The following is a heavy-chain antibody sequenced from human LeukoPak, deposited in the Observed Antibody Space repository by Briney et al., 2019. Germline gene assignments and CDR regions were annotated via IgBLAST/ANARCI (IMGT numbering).Heavy chain of an antibody. J-gene: IGHJ5*02. D-gene: IGHD5-18*01. Sequence: GGSLRLSCAASGFTFNSFAMTWVRQSPGKGLEWVSAISGSGGSTYYADSVKGRFTISRDNSKNTLYLQMNSLRAEDTAVYYCAKDPGGYSYGYGFDPWGQGTLVTVSS. V-gene: IGHV3-23*01. CDR3: AKDPGGYSYGYGFDP. CDR1: GFTFNSFA. CDR2: ISGSGGST.